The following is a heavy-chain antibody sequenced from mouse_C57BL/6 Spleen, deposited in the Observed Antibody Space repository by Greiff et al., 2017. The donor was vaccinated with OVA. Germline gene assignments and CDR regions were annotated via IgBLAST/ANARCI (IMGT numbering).Heavy chain of an antibody. CDR2: IYPGDGDT. D-gene: IGHD2-4*01. J-gene: IGHJ3*01. CDR3: ANYDSWFAY. Sequence: QVQLKQSGPELVKPGASVKISCKASGYAFSSSWMNWVKQRPGKGLEWIGRIYPGDGDTNYNGKFKGKATLTADKSSSTAYMQLSSLTSEDSAVYFCANYDSWFAYWGQGTLVTVSA. CDR1: GYAFSSSW. V-gene: IGHV1-82*01.